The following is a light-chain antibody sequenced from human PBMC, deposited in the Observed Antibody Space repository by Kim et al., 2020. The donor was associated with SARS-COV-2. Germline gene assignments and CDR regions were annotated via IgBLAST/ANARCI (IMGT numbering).Light chain of an antibody. CDR2: AAS. Sequence: AVVGDEVAITCRASQDIANSLAWYQQKPGKVPQVLIYAASTLQSGVPSRFSGSGSGTEFTLTIGSLQTEDVATYYCQKYNSAPWTFGPGTKVDIK. V-gene: IGKV1-27*01. J-gene: IGKJ1*01. CDR1: QDIANS. CDR3: QKYNSAPWT.